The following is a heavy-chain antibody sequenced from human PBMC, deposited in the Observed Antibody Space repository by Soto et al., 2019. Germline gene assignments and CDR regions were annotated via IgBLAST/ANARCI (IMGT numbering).Heavy chain of an antibody. D-gene: IGHD2-2*01. CDR3: ARGFGTSCYACWFAP. Sequence: EVQLLESGGGLVQPGGSLRLSCAASGFTFSSYAMSWVRQAPGKGLEWVSAISGSGSSTYYADSVKGRFTISRDNSKNTLYLKMNSLRAEDTAVYYCARGFGTSCYACWFAPWGQGTLVPVSS. CDR2: ISGSGSST. V-gene: IGHV3-23*01. J-gene: IGHJ5*02. CDR1: GFTFSSYA.